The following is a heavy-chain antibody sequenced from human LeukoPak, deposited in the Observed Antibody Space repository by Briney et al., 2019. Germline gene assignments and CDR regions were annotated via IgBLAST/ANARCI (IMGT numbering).Heavy chain of an antibody. CDR2: ISAYNGNT. V-gene: IGHV1-18*01. CDR3: ARAKGHTAMGPSDY. J-gene: IGHJ4*02. CDR1: GYTFTSYG. Sequence: ASVKVSCKASGYTFTSYGISWVRQAPGHGLEWMGWISAYNGNTNYAQKLLGRVTMTTDTSTSTAYMELRSLRSDDTAVYYCARAKGHTAMGPSDYWGQGTLVTVSS. D-gene: IGHD5-18*01.